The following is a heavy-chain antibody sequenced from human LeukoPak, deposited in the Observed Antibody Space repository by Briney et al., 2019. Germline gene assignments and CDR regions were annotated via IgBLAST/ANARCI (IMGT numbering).Heavy chain of an antibody. J-gene: IGHJ4*02. CDR1: GYTFTSYD. D-gene: IGHD6-6*01. V-gene: IGHV1-8*01. Sequence: GASVTVSCKASGYTFTSYDSNWVRQATGQGLDWMGWMNPNSCNTGYAQKFPGRVTMTRNTSISTGYIGLRSMRLADTAVYYCARVGASSSPAFAYWGQGTLATV. CDR3: ARVGASSSPAFAY. CDR2: MNPNSCNT.